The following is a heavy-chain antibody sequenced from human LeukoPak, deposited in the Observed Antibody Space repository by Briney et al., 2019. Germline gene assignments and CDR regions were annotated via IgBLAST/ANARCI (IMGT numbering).Heavy chain of an antibody. D-gene: IGHD4-17*01. J-gene: IGHJ4*02. Sequence: ASVKVSCKVSGYTLTEISMHWVRQAPGQGLEWMGGFNPEDVETIYARSFQGRLTVTEDISTDTAYMELSSLRAEDTAMYYCATEIVGYGDVHYFDSWGQGTLVTVSS. V-gene: IGHV1-24*01. CDR3: ATEIVGYGDVHYFDS. CDR2: FNPEDVET. CDR1: GYTLTEIS.